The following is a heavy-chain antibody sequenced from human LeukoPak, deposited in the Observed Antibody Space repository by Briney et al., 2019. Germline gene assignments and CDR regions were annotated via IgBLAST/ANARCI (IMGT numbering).Heavy chain of an antibody. Sequence: GGSLRLSCAASGFTFSTYSMNWLRQAPGKGLEWVSSISSSGSYMYYADSVKGRFTISRDNARNSLYLQMNSLRAEDTAVYYCARDLYDSGGYSSPIDYWGQGTLVTVSS. J-gene: IGHJ4*02. V-gene: IGHV3-21*01. D-gene: IGHD3-22*01. CDR2: ISSSGSYM. CDR3: ARDLYDSGGYSSPIDY. CDR1: GFTFSTYS.